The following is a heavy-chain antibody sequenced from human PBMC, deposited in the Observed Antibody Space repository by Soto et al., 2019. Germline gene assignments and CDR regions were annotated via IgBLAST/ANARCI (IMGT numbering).Heavy chain of an antibody. CDR3: ARDNRGVPTN. V-gene: IGHV4-59*11. CDR2: IYYSGST. Sequence: TVSWGNIGGLDWRRIRQPPGKGLEWIGYIYYSGSTNYNPSLKSRVTISVDTSKNQFSLKLSSVTAADTAVYYCARDNRGVPTNWVQRTLVTVSS. J-gene: IGHJ4*02. CDR1: WGNIGGLD. D-gene: IGHD3-10*01.